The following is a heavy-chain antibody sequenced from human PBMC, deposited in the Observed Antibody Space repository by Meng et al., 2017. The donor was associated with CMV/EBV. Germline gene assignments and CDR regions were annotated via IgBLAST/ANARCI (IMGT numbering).Heavy chain of an antibody. CDR2: IYYSGNT. J-gene: IGHJ4*02. CDR3: ARVVLGTGGFDY. Sequence: CSGCGGSVSSGIYYWSWIRQHPRKGLEGIGYIYYSGNTNYTPSLKSRVTISVDTSKNQFSLKLSSVTAADTAVYYCARVVLGTGGFDYWGQGTLVTVSS. CDR1: GGSVSSGIYY. V-gene: IGHV4-61*01. D-gene: IGHD7-27*01.